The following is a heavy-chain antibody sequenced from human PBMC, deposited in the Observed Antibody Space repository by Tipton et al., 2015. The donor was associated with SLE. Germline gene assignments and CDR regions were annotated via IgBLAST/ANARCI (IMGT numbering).Heavy chain of an antibody. J-gene: IGHJ3*02. V-gene: IGHV3-7*01. CDR3: AQAHLWGSYRYASDI. Sequence: SLRLSCAASGFYVSGYWMTWVRQAPGKGLEWVGNIAPDGSEEFYVDSVKGRFTMSRDNTKNSLYLHMTALRADDTAVYYCAQAHLWGSYRYASDIWGQGTMVTVAS. CDR1: GFYVSGYW. D-gene: IGHD3-16*02. CDR2: IAPDGSEE.